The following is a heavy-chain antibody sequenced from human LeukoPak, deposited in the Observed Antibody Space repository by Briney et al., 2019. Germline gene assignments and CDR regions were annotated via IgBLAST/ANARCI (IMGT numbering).Heavy chain of an antibody. J-gene: IGHJ3*02. D-gene: IGHD6-19*01. V-gene: IGHV3-7*01. CDR3: AKITFPSDIAVAGPLGI. CDR2: IKEDGSDK. CDR1: GFTFNRFW. Sequence: GGSLRLSCAASGFTFNRFWMSWVRQAPGKGLEWVANIKEDGSDKKYVGSVKGRFTISRDNAKNSLYLQMNSLRAEDTAVYYCAKITFPSDIAVAGPLGIWGQGTMVTVSS.